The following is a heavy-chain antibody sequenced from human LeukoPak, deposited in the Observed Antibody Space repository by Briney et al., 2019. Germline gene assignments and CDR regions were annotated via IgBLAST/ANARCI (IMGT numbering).Heavy chain of an antibody. J-gene: IGHJ4*02. CDR2: ISYDGSSA. CDR3: ARRRTIGDYDY. Sequence: GGSLRLSCVASGFTFSNYWMHWVRQAPGKGLMSAARISYDGSSADHADSVKGRFTISRDNAKNTLYLQMNSLRGEDTGVYYCARRRTIGDYDYWGQGTLVTGSS. V-gene: IGHV3-74*01. CDR1: GFTFSNYW. D-gene: IGHD3-16*01.